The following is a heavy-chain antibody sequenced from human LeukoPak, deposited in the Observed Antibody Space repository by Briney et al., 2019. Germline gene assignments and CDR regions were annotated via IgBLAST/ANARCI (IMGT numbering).Heavy chain of an antibody. CDR1: GYTFIGYD. CDR2: INPNSGDT. J-gene: IGHJ5*02. V-gene: IGHV1-2*02. CDR3: ARPYCSSTTRYDNWFDP. D-gene: IGHD2-2*01. Sequence: ASVKVSCKASGYTFIGYDLHWVRQAPGQGLEWMGWINPNSGDTSYAQKFQGRVTMTRDTSVSTAYLELSRLRSDDTAVYYCARPYCSSTTRYDNWFDPWGQGTLVTVSS.